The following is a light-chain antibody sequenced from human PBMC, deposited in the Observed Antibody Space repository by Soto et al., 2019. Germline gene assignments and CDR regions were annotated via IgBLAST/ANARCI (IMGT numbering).Light chain of an antibody. CDR2: DAS. V-gene: IGKV3D-20*02. J-gene: IGKJ4*01. CDR3: QQRNNWPLT. Sequence: EIVLTQSPGTLSLSPGQRATLSCRASQSVSSSDLAWYQQKPGKAPKLLIYDASSLESGVPSRFSGSGSGTDFTLTINSLEPEDFAVYYCQQRNNWPLTFGGGTKVDIK. CDR1: QSVSSSD.